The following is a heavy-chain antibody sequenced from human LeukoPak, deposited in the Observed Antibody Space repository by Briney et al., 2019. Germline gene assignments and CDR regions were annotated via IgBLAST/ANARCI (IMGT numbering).Heavy chain of an antibody. D-gene: IGHD3-22*01. J-gene: IGHJ4*02. Sequence: PSETLSLTCTVSGGSISSYYWSWIRQPPGKGLELIGYIYYSGSTNYNPSLKSRVTISVDTSKNQFSLKLSSVTAADTAVYYCARGDYYDSSGYSAHFDYWGQGTLVTVSS. CDR1: GGSISSYY. CDR3: ARGDYYDSSGYSAHFDY. CDR2: IYYSGST. V-gene: IGHV4-59*01.